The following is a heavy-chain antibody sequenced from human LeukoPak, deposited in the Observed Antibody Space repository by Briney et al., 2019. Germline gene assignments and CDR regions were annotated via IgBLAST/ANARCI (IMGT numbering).Heavy chain of an antibody. D-gene: IGHD1-7*01. CDR2: ISGSGGST. CDR1: GFTFSSYA. V-gene: IGHV3-23*01. CDR3: AKAQGWKYENWFDP. J-gene: IGHJ5*02. Sequence: GGSLRLSCAASGFTFSSYAMSWVRQAPGKGLEGVSAISGSGGSTYYADSVKGRFTISRDNSKNTVSMQMNSLRAEDKAVYYCAKAQGWKYENWFDPWGQGTLVTVSS.